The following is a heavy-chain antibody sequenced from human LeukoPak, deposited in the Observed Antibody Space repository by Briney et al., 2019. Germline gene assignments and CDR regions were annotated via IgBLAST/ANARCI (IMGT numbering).Heavy chain of an antibody. J-gene: IGHJ4*02. CDR1: GYTFTSYG. CDR3: ARTHDYGDSRPYC. Sequence: ASVKVSCKASGYTFTSYGISWVRQAPGQGLEWMGWISAYNGSTNYAQKLQGRVTVTTDTSTSTAYMELRSLRSDDTAVYYCARTHDYGDSRPYCWGQGTLVTVSS. CDR2: ISAYNGST. D-gene: IGHD4-17*01. V-gene: IGHV1-18*01.